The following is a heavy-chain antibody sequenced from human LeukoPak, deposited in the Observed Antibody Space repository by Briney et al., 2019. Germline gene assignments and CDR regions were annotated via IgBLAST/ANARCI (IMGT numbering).Heavy chain of an antibody. J-gene: IGHJ4*02. D-gene: IGHD6-6*01. CDR3: ARDDLPRQLEPRGNFDY. CDR2: ISSSGSTI. CDR1: GFTFSDYY. V-gene: IGHV3-11*01. Sequence: GGSLRLSCAASGFTFSDYYMSWIRQAPGKGLEWVSYISSSGSTIYYADSVKGRFTISRDNAKNSLYLQMNSLRAEDTAVYYCARDDLPRQLEPRGNFDYWGQGTLVTVSS.